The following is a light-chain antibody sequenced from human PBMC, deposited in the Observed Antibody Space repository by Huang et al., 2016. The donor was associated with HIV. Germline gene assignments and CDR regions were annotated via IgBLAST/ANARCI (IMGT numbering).Light chain of an antibody. V-gene: IGKV1-5*03. CDR1: QSIDSW. CDR2: KSS. J-gene: IGKJ1*01. CDR3: QQYHSYPWT. Sequence: DIQMTQSPSTLSASVGNRVTLTCRASQSIDSWLAWYQLKPGQAPKLLIYKSSGLEDGVPSRFIGSRSGTEFTLTINSLQPADFATYYCQQYHSYPWTFGQGTRVE.